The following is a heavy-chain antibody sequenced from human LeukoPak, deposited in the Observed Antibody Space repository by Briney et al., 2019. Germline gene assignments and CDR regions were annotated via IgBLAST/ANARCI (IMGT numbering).Heavy chain of an antibody. J-gene: IGHJ6*02. D-gene: IGHD3-16*01. Sequence: SETLSLTCAVYGGSFSGYYWSWIRQPPGKGLEWIGEINHSGSTNYNPSLKSRVTISVDTSKNQFSLKLSSVTAADTAVYYCARVPYEPYYYYYYGMDVWGQGTTVTVSS. CDR1: GGSFSGYY. CDR2: INHSGST. CDR3: ARVPYEPYYYYYYGMDV. V-gene: IGHV4-34*01.